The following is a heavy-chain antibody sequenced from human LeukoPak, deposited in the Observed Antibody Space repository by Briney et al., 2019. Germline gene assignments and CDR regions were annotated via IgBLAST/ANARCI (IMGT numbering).Heavy chain of an antibody. CDR2: ISSDSNYI. V-gene: IGHV3-21*01. D-gene: IGHD1-26*01. CDR1: GFTFSTYS. J-gene: IGHJ3*02. Sequence: GGSLRLSCAASGFTFSTYSMSWVRQAPGKGLEWVSSISSDSNYIYYADSVKGRFTISRDNAKDSLYLHMTTLRAEDTAVYYCAARQRSGSYYAGGPHDAFDIWGQGTMVTVSS. CDR3: AARQRSGSYYAGGPHDAFDI.